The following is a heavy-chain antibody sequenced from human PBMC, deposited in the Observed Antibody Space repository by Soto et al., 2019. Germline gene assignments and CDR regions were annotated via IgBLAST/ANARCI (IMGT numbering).Heavy chain of an antibody. Sequence: DSVKVSFKVSGYPLTELSMHLVRQAPGKGLEWMGGFDPEDGETIYAQKFHGRVTMTEDTSTDTAYMELSSLRSEDTAVYYCATAANHEDAFDIWGQGTMVTVSS. CDR3: ATAANHEDAFDI. J-gene: IGHJ3*02. V-gene: IGHV1-24*01. CDR1: GYPLTELS. CDR2: FDPEDGET.